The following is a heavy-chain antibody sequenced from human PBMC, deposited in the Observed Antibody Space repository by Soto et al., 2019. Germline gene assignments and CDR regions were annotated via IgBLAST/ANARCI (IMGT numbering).Heavy chain of an antibody. CDR3: ARVQEGDYYYYYMDV. CDR2: INHSGST. Sequence: PSETLSLTCTVSGGSISSGGYYWSWIRQHPGKGLEWIGEINHSGSTNYNPSLKSRVTISVDTSKNQFSLKLSSVTAADTAVYYCARVQEGDYYYYYMDVWGKGTTVTVSS. CDR1: GGSISSGGYY. J-gene: IGHJ6*03. V-gene: IGHV4-31*03.